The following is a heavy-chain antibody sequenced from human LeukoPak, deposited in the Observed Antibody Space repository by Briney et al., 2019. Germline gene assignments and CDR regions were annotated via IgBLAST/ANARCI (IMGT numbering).Heavy chain of an antibody. CDR1: GGSISSSSYY. V-gene: IGHV4-39*01. D-gene: IGHD2-15*01. CDR2: IYYSGST. J-gene: IGHJ6*02. CDR3: RMVVAATHPSYYYYYGMDV. Sequence: SETLSLTCTVSGGSISSSSYYWGWIRQPPGKGLEWIGRIYYSGSTYYNPSLKSRVTISVDTSKNQFSLKLSSVTAADTAVYYCRMVVAATHPSYYYYYGMDVWGQGTTVTVSS.